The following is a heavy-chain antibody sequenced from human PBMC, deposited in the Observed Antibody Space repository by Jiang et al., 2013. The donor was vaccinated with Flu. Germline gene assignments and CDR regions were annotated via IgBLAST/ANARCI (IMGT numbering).Heavy chain of an antibody. CDR3: ARELLAYCGGDCYSALGY. J-gene: IGHJ4*02. CDR2: ISYDGSNK. Sequence: RLSCAASGFTFSSYAMHWVRQAPGKGLEWVAVISYDGSNKYYADSVKGRFTISRDNSKNTLYLQMNSLRAEDTAVYYCARELLAYCGGDCYSALGYWGQGTLVTVSS. D-gene: IGHD2-21*02. V-gene: IGHV3-30*04. CDR1: GFTFSSYA.